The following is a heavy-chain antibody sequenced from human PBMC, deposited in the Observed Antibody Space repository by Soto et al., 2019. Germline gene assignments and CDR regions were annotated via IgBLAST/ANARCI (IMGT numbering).Heavy chain of an antibody. CDR2: LYSTGTL. J-gene: IGHJ4*02. Sequence: SETLSLTCIVSGDSTSYYTWTWIRQPAGKTLEWIGRLYSTGTLTYNPTLKSRVTMSVDTSKNQLSLTLNSVTAADTAVYFCASENESYRSLDYWGQGTVVTVSS. CDR1: GDSTSYYT. D-gene: IGHD3-16*02. V-gene: IGHV4-4*07. CDR3: ASENESYRSLDY.